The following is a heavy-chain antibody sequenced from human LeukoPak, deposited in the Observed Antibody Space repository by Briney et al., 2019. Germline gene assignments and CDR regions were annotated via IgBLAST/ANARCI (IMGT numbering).Heavy chain of an antibody. J-gene: IGHJ5*02. CDR3: ARGPITMVRGDPNWFDP. V-gene: IGHV4-30-2*01. CDR2: IYHTGST. CDR1: GDSISTGTYS. D-gene: IGHD3-10*01. Sequence: PSETLSLTCAVSGDSISTGTYSWNWIRQPPGKGLEWIGYIYHTGSTYYNPSLKSRVTISVDRSKNQFSLRLSSVTAADTAVYYCARGPITMVRGDPNWFDPWGQGTLVTVSS.